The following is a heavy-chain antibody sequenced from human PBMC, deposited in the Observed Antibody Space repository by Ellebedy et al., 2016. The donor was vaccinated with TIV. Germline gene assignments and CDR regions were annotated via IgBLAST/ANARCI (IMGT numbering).Heavy chain of an antibody. D-gene: IGHD4-23*01. CDR3: ARGALDYGGNGWDSSYYFDY. V-gene: IGHV1-46*04. CDR1: GYTFTSYY. Sequence: ASVKVSCKASGYTFTSYYMHWVRQAPGQGLEWMGIINPSGGSTSYAQKLQGRVTMTRDTSTSTVYMELSSLRSEDTAVYYCARGALDYGGNGWDSSYYFDYWGQGTLVTVSS. J-gene: IGHJ4*02. CDR2: INPSGGST.